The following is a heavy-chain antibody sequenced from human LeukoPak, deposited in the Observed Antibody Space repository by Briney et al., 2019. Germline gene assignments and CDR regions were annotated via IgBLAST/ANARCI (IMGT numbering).Heavy chain of an antibody. D-gene: IGHD6-19*01. J-gene: IGHJ4*02. CDR3: AREVLAIAVFDY. CDR2: ISSSGSTI. CDR1: GFTFSSYE. V-gene: IGHV3-48*03. Sequence: VQPGGSLRLSCAASGFTFSSYEMNWVRQAPGKGLEWVSYISSSGSTIYYADSVKGRFTISRDNAKNSLYLQMNSLRAEDTAVYYCAREVLAIAVFDYWGQGTLVTVSS.